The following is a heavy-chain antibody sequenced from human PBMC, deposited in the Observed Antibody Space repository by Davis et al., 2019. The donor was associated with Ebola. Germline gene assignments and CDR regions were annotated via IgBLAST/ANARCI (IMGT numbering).Heavy chain of an antibody. CDR3: AKDLLLWFGEIDP. J-gene: IGHJ5*02. CDR1: GFTFSSYG. D-gene: IGHD3-10*01. V-gene: IGHV3-30*18. Sequence: GESLKISCAASGFTFSSYGMHWVRQAPGKGLEWVAVISYDGSNKYYADSVKGRFTISRDNSKNTLYLQMNSLRAEDTAVYYCAKDLLLWFGEIDPWGQGTLVTVSS. CDR2: ISYDGSNK.